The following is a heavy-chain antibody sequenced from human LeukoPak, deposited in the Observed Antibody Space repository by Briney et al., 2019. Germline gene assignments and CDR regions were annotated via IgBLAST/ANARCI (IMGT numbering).Heavy chain of an antibody. Sequence: GGSRTLACAASGFTFSSYWMSWVRQAPGKGLEWVANIKQDGSEKYYVDSVKGRFTISRDNAKNSLYLQMNSLRAEDTAVYYCASPHDYGDRFDYWGQGTLVTVSS. CDR1: GFTFSSYW. V-gene: IGHV3-7*01. D-gene: IGHD4-17*01. J-gene: IGHJ4*02. CDR2: IKQDGSEK. CDR3: ASPHDYGDRFDY.